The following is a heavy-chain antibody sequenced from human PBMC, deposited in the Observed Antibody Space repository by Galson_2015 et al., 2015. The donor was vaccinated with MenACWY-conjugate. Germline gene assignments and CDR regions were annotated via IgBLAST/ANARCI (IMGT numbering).Heavy chain of an antibody. CDR3: VRDYSGWGLDW. Sequence: SLLLSCAASGFSLNTYDMHWVRHGPGTRLEWVSLLGRRGATHYLDSVKGRFIIFRENDKNSLYLQMNSVTADDTAVYYCVRDYSGWGLDWWGQGTLVSVSS. CDR2: LGRRGAT. V-gene: IGHV3-13*01. D-gene: IGHD5-12*01. CDR1: GFSLNTYD. J-gene: IGHJ4*02.